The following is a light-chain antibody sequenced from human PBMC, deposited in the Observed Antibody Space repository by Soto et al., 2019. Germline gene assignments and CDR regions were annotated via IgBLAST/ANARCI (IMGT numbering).Light chain of an antibody. V-gene: IGLV2-14*03. Sequence: SALTQPASVSGSPGQSITISCTGTSSDVGGYNYVSWYQHHPGKAPKLMIYDVSNRPSGVSNRFSGSKSGNTASLTISGLQAEDEADYYCSSYTSSSALCVFGTGTKVTVL. CDR2: DVS. CDR3: SSYTSSSALCV. J-gene: IGLJ1*01. CDR1: SSDVGGYNY.